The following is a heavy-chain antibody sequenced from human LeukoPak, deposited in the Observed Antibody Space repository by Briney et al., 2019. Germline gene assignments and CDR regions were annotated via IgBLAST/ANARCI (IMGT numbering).Heavy chain of an antibody. J-gene: IGHJ4*02. CDR2: IYHSGST. CDR1: GDSISSYY. Sequence: SETLSLTCTVSGDSISSYYWSWIRQPPGKGLEWIGYIYHSGSTNYNPSLKSRVTISADTSKDQFSLKLASVTAADTAVYYCATGYSSTWSYFDYWGQGTLVTVSS. CDR3: ATGYSSTWSYFDY. D-gene: IGHD6-13*01. V-gene: IGHV4-59*01.